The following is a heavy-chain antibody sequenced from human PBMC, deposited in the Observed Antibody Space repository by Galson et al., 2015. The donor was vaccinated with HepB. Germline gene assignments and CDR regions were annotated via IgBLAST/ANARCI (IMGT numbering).Heavy chain of an antibody. CDR3: ARPETVDDFWSGYRRYYFDY. J-gene: IGHJ4*02. V-gene: IGHV1-18*01. D-gene: IGHD3-3*01. CDR2: ISAYNGNT. Sequence: SVKVSCKASGYTFTSYGISWVRQAPGQGLEWMGWISAYNGNTNYAQKLQGRVTMTTDTSTSTAYMELRSLRSDDTAVYYCARPETVDDFWSGYRRYYFDYWGQGTLVTVSS. CDR1: GYTFTSYG.